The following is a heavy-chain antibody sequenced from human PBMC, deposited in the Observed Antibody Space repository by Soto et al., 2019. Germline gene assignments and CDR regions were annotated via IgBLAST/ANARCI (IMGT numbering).Heavy chain of an antibody. D-gene: IGHD3-3*01. CDR1: GRSISSYY. J-gene: IGHJ6*02. CDR3: ARVPPYYDFWSGYHTRYSYSGMHV. V-gene: IGHV4-59*01. Sequence: PSETLSLTCTVSGRSISSYYWSWIRQPPGKGLEWIGYIYYSGSTNYNPSLKSRVTISVDTSKNQFSLKLSSVTAADTAVYYCARVPPYYDFWSGYHTRYSYSGMHVWGQGTTVTVSS. CDR2: IYYSGST.